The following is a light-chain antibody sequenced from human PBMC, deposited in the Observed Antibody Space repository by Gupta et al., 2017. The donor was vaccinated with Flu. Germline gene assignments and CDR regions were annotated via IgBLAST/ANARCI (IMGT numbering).Light chain of an antibody. CDR3: QQHNNFPRT. J-gene: IGKJ1*01. Sequence: DIQMTQSPSSLSASIGDRVTITCRASQEIRNDLGWYQQKPGKAPKRLIYTASRVQSGVPSRFSGSGSGTEFTLTISILHPEDFATYDCQQHNNFPRTFGQGTKLEIK. V-gene: IGKV1-17*01. CDR1: QEIRND. CDR2: TAS.